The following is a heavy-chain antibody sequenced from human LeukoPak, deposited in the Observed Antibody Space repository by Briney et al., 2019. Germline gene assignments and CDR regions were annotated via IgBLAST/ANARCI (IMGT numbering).Heavy chain of an antibody. CDR1: GYTFTGYY. V-gene: IGHV1-2*02. J-gene: IGHJ6*03. CDR3: ARDQVGCSSTSCLYYYYYYYMDV. D-gene: IGHD2-2*01. Sequence: ASVKVSCKASGYTFTGYYMHWVRQAPGQGLEWMGWINPNSGGTNYAQKFQGRVTMTTDTSTSTAYMELRSLRSDDTAVYYCARDQVGCSSTSCLYYYYYYYMDVWGKGTKVTVSS. CDR2: INPNSGGT.